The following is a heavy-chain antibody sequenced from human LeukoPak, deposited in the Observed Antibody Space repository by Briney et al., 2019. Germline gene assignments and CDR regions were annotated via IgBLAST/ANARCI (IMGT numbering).Heavy chain of an antibody. J-gene: IGHJ4*02. CDR1: GGSFSGYY. D-gene: IGHD3-3*01. Sequence: SETLSLTCAVYGGSFSGYYWSWIRQPPGKGLEWIGEINHSGSTNYNPSLKSRVTISVDTSKNQFSLKLSSVTAADTAVYYCARLGITIFGVVISNVFDYWGQGTLVTVSS. CDR3: ARLGITIFGVVISNVFDY. V-gene: IGHV4-34*01. CDR2: INHSGST.